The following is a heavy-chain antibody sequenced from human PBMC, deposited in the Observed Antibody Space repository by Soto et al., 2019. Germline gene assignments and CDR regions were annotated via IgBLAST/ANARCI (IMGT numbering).Heavy chain of an antibody. J-gene: IGHJ1*01. D-gene: IGHD2-2*01. V-gene: IGHV4-34*01. CDR3: ARSGIVVVPAAMRYFQH. CDR1: GGSFSGYY. Sequence: SETLSLTCAVYGGSFSGYYWSWIRQPPGKGLEWIGEINHSGSTNYNPSLKSRVTISVDTSKNQFSLKLSSVTAADTAVYYCARSGIVVVPAAMRYFQHWGQGTLVT. CDR2: INHSGST.